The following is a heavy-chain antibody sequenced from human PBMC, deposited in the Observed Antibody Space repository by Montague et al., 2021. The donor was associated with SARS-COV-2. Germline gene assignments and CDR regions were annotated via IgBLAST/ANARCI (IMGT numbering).Heavy chain of an antibody. D-gene: IGHD3-3*01. V-gene: IGHV4-34*01. CDR2: INHNGSA. CDR1: SGSFSDFY. CDR3: ARGQVTISGVLIFIPAAGHLDG. J-gene: IGHJ3*01. Sequence: SETLSLTCAVYSGSFSDFYWTWIRQSPGKGLERIGEINHNGSATYNPSLKGRVTLSRDTSTHQFSLKLQSVTPAATAAYYCARGQVTISGVLIFIPAAGHLDGWGQGTSVTVSS.